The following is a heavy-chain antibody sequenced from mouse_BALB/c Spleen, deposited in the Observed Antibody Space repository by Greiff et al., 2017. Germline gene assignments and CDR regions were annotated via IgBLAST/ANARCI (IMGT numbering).Heavy chain of an antibody. V-gene: IGHV3-6*02. Sequence: EVQVVESGPGLVKPSQSLSLTCSVTGYSITSGYYWNWIRQFPGNKLEWMGYISYDGSNNYNPSLKNRISITRDTSKNQFFLKLNSVTTEDTATYYCARGPLLLPFAYWGQGTLVTVSA. D-gene: IGHD2-3*01. CDR1: GYSITSGYY. J-gene: IGHJ3*01. CDR2: ISYDGSN. CDR3: ARGPLLLPFAY.